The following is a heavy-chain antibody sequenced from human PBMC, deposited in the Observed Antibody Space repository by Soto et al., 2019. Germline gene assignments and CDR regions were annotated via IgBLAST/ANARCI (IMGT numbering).Heavy chain of an antibody. CDR3: VRGGSSWDYYYYGMDV. D-gene: IGHD6-13*01. CDR1: GGSISSYY. V-gene: IGHV4-59*01. Sequence: SETLSLTCTVSGGSISSYYWSWVRQPPGKGLEWIGYIYYSGSTNYNPSLKSRVTISVDTSKNQFSLKLSSVTAADTAVYYCVRGGSSWDYYYYGMDVWGQVPTVTVSS. CDR2: IYYSGST. J-gene: IGHJ6*02.